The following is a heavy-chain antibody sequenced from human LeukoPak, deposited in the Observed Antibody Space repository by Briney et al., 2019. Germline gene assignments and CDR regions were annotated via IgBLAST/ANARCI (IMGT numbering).Heavy chain of an antibody. V-gene: IGHV4-34*01. Sequence: PSETLSLTCAVYGGSFSGYYWSWIRQPPGKGLEWIGEINHSGSTNYNPSLKSRVTISVDTSKNQFSLKLSSVTAADTAVYYCARRWEGMDVWGQGTTVTVSS. CDR3: ARRWEGMDV. CDR1: GGSFSGYY. D-gene: IGHD5-24*01. CDR2: INHSGST. J-gene: IGHJ6*02.